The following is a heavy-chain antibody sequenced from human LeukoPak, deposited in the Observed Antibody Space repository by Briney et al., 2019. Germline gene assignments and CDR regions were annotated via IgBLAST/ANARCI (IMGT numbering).Heavy chain of an antibody. D-gene: IGHD4/OR15-4a*01. CDR2: IYSDNT. Sequence: GGSLRLSCAATGFTVSSNSMSWVRQAPGKGLEWVSFIYSDNTHYSDSVKGRFTISRDNSKNTLYLQMNSLRAEDTAVYDCARRAGAYSHPYDYWGQGTLVTVSS. CDR3: ARRAGAYSHPYDY. J-gene: IGHJ4*02. V-gene: IGHV3-53*01. CDR1: GFTVSSNS.